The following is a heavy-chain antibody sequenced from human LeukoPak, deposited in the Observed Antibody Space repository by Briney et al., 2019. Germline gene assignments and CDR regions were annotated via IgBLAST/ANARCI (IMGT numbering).Heavy chain of an antibody. D-gene: IGHD1-26*01. CDR2: IYQSGST. CDR3: ARDEYSGSYWTLDY. V-gene: IGHV4-39*07. CDR1: GGSISSSSYY. J-gene: IGHJ4*02. Sequence: SETLSLTCTVSGGSISSSSYYWGWIRQPPGKGLEWIGSIYQSGSTYYNPSLKSRVTISVDTSKNQFSLKRNSVTAADTAVYYCARDEYSGSYWTLDYWGQGTLVTVSS.